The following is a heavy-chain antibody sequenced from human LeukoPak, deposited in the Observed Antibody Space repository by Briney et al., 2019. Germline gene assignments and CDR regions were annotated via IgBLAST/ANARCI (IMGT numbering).Heavy chain of an antibody. J-gene: IGHJ4*02. V-gene: IGHV3-23*01. CDR1: GFTFNNNA. Sequence: GGSLRLSCAASGFTFNNNAMSWVRQAPGKGLEWVSAINGGGDATEYADSVKGRFTISRDNSKNTLYLQMNSLRPEDTAAYFCVRQLGYCSDGNCYFDFWGQGTLVTVSS. D-gene: IGHD2-15*01. CDR3: VRQLGYCSDGNCYFDF. CDR2: INGGGDAT.